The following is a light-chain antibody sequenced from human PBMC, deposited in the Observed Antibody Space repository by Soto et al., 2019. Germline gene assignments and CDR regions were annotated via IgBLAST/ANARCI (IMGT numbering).Light chain of an antibody. Sequence: QSALTQPASVSGSPGQSITISCSRSSSDVGGYNYVSWYQQHPGKAPKLMIYEVSNRPSGVSDRFSGSKSGNTASLTISGLQADDEADYYRSSFTSSNTWVFGGGTKLTVL. CDR2: EVS. CDR1: SSDVGGYNY. J-gene: IGLJ3*02. CDR3: SSFTSSNTWV. V-gene: IGLV2-14*01.